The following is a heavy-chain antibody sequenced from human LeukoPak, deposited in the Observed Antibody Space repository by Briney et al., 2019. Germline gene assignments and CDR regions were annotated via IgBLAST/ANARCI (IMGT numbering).Heavy chain of an antibody. V-gene: IGHV3-21*01. J-gene: IGHJ4*02. CDR1: GFTFSSDT. CDR2: VTARSSYI. Sequence: KTGGSLRLSCAASGFTFSSDTMSWVRQAPGKGLEWVSSVTARSSYIYYADSVRGRFTISRDNAKNSLYLQMNSLRAEDTAVYFCARDLGGSFNFDFWGQGTLVTVSS. CDR3: ARDLGGSFNFDF. D-gene: IGHD1-26*01.